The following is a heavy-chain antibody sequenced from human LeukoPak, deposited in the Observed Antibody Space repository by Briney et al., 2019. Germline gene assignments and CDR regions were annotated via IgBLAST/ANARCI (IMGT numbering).Heavy chain of an antibody. V-gene: IGHV3-23*01. Sequence: GGSLRLSCAASGFTFSSYAMSWVRQAPGKGLEWVSAISGSGGSTYYADSVKGRFTISRDNSKNTLYLQMNSLRAEDTAVYYCAKDLRAYDFWSGVTFDYWGQGTLVTVSS. J-gene: IGHJ4*02. CDR3: AKDLRAYDFWSGVTFDY. CDR1: GFTFSSYA. CDR2: ISGSGGST. D-gene: IGHD3-3*01.